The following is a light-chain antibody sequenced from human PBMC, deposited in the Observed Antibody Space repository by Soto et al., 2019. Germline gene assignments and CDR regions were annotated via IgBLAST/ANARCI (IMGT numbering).Light chain of an antibody. CDR3: QQYYDWPPA. V-gene: IGKV3-15*01. CDR1: QSVGSN. Sequence: EIVMTQSPGTLSLSPGARATLSCRASQSVGSNLAWYQQKPGQAPRLLIYEASTRATGVPDRFSGRGYGREFTLTISSLQSEDFAVYSCQQYYDWPPAFGQGTKVDIK. J-gene: IGKJ1*01. CDR2: EAS.